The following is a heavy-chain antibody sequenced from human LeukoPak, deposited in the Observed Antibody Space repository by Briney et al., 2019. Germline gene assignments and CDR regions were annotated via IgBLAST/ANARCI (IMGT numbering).Heavy chain of an antibody. CDR1: GFTFDDYA. J-gene: IGHJ4*02. CDR2: MSWNSGSI. Sequence: PGRSLRLSCAASGFTFDDYAMHWVRQAPGGGLEWVSGMSWNSGSIGYADSVKGRFTISRDNAKNSLYLQMNSLRAEDMALYYCAKDQRPDYGDSGAFWDYWGQGTLVTVSS. D-gene: IGHD4-17*01. CDR3: AKDQRPDYGDSGAFWDY. V-gene: IGHV3-9*03.